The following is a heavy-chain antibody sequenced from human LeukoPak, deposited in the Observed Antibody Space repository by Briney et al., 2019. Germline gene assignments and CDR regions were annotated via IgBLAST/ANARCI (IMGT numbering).Heavy chain of an antibody. Sequence: TGGSLRLSCAASGFTFSNYGVHWVRQAPGKGLEWVAFIRYDGSDKYYADSVKGRFTISRDNTKNSLYLQMNSLRAEDTAVYYCARDSSSLVDSTDDAFDIWGQGTMVTVSS. V-gene: IGHV3-30*02. CDR1: GFTFSNYG. D-gene: IGHD6-13*01. J-gene: IGHJ3*02. CDR2: IRYDGSDK. CDR3: ARDSSSLVDSTDDAFDI.